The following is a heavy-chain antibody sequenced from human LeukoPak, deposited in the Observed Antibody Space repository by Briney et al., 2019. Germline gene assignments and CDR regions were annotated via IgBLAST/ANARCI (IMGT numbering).Heavy chain of an antibody. CDR3: AREKVWSGYYTPGYFDY. CDR1: GGSISVYY. V-gene: IGHV4-4*08. Sequence: PSQTLSLTCIVSGGSISVYYWSWIRQPPGKGLEWIGYIYGGGSTNYNPSLKSRVTISRDTSKNQFSLKLSSVTAADTAVYYCAREKVWSGYYTPGYFDYWGQGTLVTVSS. D-gene: IGHD3-3*01. CDR2: IYGGGST. J-gene: IGHJ4*02.